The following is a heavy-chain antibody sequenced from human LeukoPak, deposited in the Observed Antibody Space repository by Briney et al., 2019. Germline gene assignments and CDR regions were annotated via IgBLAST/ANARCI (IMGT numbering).Heavy chain of an antibody. D-gene: IGHD6-19*01. CDR2: ITPVFGTA. J-gene: IGHJ4*02. Sequence: GASVKVSCKAPGRSFSSYAISWVRQAPGQGLEWMGGITPVFGTAKYAQKFQGRVTITADDSTSTAYLEVSNVRSEDTAVYYCARGRPGYSSGWYVKGDPFDYWGQGTLVTVSS. CDR3: ARGRPGYSSGWYVKGDPFDY. V-gene: IGHV1-69*13. CDR1: GRSFSSYA.